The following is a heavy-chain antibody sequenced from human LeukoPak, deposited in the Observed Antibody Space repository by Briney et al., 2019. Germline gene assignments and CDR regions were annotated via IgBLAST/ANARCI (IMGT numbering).Heavy chain of an antibody. CDR3: ARRSGIAVAGAFDY. CDR2: ITFTSSTI. Sequence: PGGSLRLSCAASGFTFSSYSMNWVRQAPGKGLEWVSYITFTSSTIHYADSVKGRFTISRDNAKSSLYLQMNSLRADDTAVYYCARRSGIAVAGAFDYWGQGTLVTVSS. V-gene: IGHV3-48*01. D-gene: IGHD6-19*01. J-gene: IGHJ4*02. CDR1: GFTFSSYS.